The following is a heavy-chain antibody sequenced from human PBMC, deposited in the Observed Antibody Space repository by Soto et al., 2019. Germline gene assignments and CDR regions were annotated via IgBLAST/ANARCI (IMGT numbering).Heavy chain of an antibody. CDR3: VKDPAHYYDSTDY. Sequence: QPGGSLRLSCSASGFTFSSYAMHWVRQAPGKGLEYVSAISSNGGSTYYADSVKGRFTISRDNSKNTLYLQMSSLRAEDTAVYYCVKDPAHYYDSTDYWGQGTLVTVSS. CDR1: GFTFSSYA. V-gene: IGHV3-64D*06. CDR2: ISSNGGST. D-gene: IGHD3-22*01. J-gene: IGHJ4*02.